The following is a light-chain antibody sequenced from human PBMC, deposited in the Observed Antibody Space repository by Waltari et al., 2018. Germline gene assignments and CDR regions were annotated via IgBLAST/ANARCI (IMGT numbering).Light chain of an antibody. Sequence: EIVMTQSPATLSVSPGEGATLSCRASQSISSNLAWYQQKPGQAPRLLLYGASTRAGGVPARFSGSASGTEFTLTISSLQSEDFAVYYCQQYHNWPPWTFGQVTKVEI. CDR1: QSISSN. J-gene: IGKJ1*01. V-gene: IGKV3-15*01. CDR2: GAS. CDR3: QQYHNWPPWT.